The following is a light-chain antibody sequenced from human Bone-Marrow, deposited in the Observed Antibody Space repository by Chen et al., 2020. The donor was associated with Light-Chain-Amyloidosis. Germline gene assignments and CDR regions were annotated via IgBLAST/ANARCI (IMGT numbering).Light chain of an antibody. V-gene: IGLV3-19*01. CDR2: GKT. J-gene: IGLJ1*01. CDR1: SLRSYY. Sequence: SSELTQDPAVSVALGQTVRITCQGDSLRSYYASWYQQKPGQAPVLVIYGKTSRPSGIPDRFSGSSSGNTASLTITGAQAEDEADYYCNSRDSSGNPYVFGTGTKVTVL. CDR3: NSRDSSGNPYV.